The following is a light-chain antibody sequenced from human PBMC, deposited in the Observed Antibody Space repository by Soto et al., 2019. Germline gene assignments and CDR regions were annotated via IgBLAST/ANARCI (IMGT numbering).Light chain of an antibody. V-gene: IGKV1-5*01. J-gene: IGKJ1*01. CDR1: QSINNW. CDR3: QLYNSYSVT. CDR2: DAS. Sequence: DIQMTQSPSTLSASVGDRVTITCRASQSINNWLAWYQQKPGKAPKVLIYDASSLKSGVPSRFSGSGSGTEFTLTISSLQPDDFATYYCQLYNSYSVTFGQGTKVDIK.